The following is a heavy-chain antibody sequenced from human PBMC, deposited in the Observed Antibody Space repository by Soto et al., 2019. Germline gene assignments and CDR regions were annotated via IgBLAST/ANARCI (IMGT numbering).Heavy chain of an antibody. Sequence: PSETLSLTCTVSGGSISSGDYYWSWIRQPPGKGLEWIGYIYYNENTYDNPSLKRPMTISIDRYKNQFSLKLSSVTAADTAVYFSAGVGIPGAAVDLWGRGTTVTVS. J-gene: IGHJ6*02. D-gene: IGHD6-13*01. CDR3: AGVGIPGAAVDL. CDR1: GGSISSGDYY. V-gene: IGHV4-30-4*01. CDR2: IYYNENT.